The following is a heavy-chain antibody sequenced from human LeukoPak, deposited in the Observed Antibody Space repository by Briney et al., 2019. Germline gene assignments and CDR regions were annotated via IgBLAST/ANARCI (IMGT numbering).Heavy chain of an antibody. D-gene: IGHD3-3*01. CDR3: ARGGYYYDFWSGHLPDY. CDR2: MNPNSGNT. CDR1: GYTFTSYD. V-gene: IGHV1-8*01. J-gene: IGHJ4*02. Sequence: ASVKVSCKASGYTFTSYDINWVRQATGQGLEWMGWMNPNSGNTGYAQKFQGRVTMTRNTSISTAYMELGSLRSEDTAVYYCARGGYYYDFWSGHLPDYWGQGTLVTVSS.